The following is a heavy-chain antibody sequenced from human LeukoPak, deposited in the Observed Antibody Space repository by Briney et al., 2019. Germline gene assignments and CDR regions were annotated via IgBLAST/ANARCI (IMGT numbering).Heavy chain of an antibody. V-gene: IGHV3-7*03. D-gene: IGHD6-13*01. Sequence: GGSLRLSCAASGFTFSSYWMSWVRQAPGKGLEWVANIKQDGSEKCYVDSVKGRFTISRDNAKNSLYLQMNSLRVEDTAVYYCARDRAAEFYGMDVWGQGTTVTVSS. CDR2: IKQDGSEK. CDR1: GFTFSSYW. CDR3: ARDRAAEFYGMDV. J-gene: IGHJ6*02.